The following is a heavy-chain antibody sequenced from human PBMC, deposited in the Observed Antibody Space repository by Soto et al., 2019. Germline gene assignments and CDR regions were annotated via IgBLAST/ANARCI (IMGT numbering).Heavy chain of an antibody. V-gene: IGHV4-31*03. Sequence: SETLSLTCTVSGGSISSGGYYWSWIRQHPGKGLEWIGYIYYSGSTYYNPSLKSRVTISVDTSRNQFSLKLSSVTAADTAVYYWARGEGGGYDHRGLDPWGQGTLVTVS. CDR2: IYYSGST. CDR1: GGSISSGGYY. D-gene: IGHD5-12*01. J-gene: IGHJ5*02. CDR3: ARGEGGGYDHRGLDP.